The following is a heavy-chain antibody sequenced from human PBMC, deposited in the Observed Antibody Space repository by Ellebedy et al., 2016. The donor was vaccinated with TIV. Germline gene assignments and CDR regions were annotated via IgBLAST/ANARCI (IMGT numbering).Heavy chain of an antibody. CDR3: ARDMVQGMVARYLWFDY. CDR1: GYTFTSYG. D-gene: IGHD3-10*01. CDR2: ISAYTGNT. Sequence: ASVKVSCKASGYTFTSYGISWLRQAPGQGPEWMGWISAYTGNTKYAQKFQGRVTMTTDTSANTAYMELRSLRSDDTAVYYCARDMVQGMVARYLWFDYWGQGTLVTVSS. V-gene: IGHV1-18*01. J-gene: IGHJ4*02.